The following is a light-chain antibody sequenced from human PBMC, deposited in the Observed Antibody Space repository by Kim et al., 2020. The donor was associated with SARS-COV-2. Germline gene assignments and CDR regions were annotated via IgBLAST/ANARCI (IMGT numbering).Light chain of an antibody. CDR3: QQSYKTPRT. V-gene: IGKV1-39*01. CDR2: TAS. CDR1: ESISKY. Sequence: IQMTQSPSSLSASVGDRVIISCRASESISKYLNWYQQKPGRAPNLLIYTASSLQSGVPSRFSGSGYGTDFTLTISSLQPEDFATYFCQQSYKTPRTFGLGTKVDIK. J-gene: IGKJ1*01.